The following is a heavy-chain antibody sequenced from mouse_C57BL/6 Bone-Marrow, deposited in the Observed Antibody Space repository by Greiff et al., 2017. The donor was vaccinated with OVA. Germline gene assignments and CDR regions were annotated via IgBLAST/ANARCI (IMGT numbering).Heavy chain of an antibody. CDR3: ARPGYYYGSSPWYFDV. CDR1: GYTFTSYW. D-gene: IGHD1-1*01. V-gene: IGHV1-52*01. Sequence: QVQLQQPGAELVRPGSSVKLSCKASGYTFTSYWMHWVKQRPIQGLEWIGNIDPSDSETHYNQKFKDKATLTVDKSSSTAYMQLSLLTSEDSAVYYCARPGYYYGSSPWYFDVWGTGTTVTVSS. CDR2: IDPSDSET. J-gene: IGHJ1*03.